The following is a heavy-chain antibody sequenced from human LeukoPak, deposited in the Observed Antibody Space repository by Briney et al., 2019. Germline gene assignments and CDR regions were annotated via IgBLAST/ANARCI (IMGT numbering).Heavy chain of an antibody. J-gene: IGHJ5*02. Sequence: SETLSLTCTVSGGSISSYYWSWIRQPPGKGLEWIGDIYYSGSTNYNPSLKSRVTISADTSKNQFSLKLSSVTAADTAVYYCARSPQGTATTANWLDPWGQGTLVTVSS. CDR3: ARSPQGTATTANWLDP. CDR1: GGSISSYY. D-gene: IGHD4-17*01. CDR2: IYYSGST. V-gene: IGHV4-59*01.